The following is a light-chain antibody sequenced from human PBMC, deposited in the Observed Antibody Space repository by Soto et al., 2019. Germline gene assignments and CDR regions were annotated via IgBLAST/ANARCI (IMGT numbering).Light chain of an antibody. Sequence: EIVMTQSPATLSVSPGERATLSCRASQTISSNLAWYQQKPGQAPRLLSYGASARASGIPARFSGSGSGTEFTLTISGLQSEDFAVYYCQQYHNWPPWTVGQGTKVEIK. J-gene: IGKJ1*01. CDR2: GAS. CDR1: QTISSN. CDR3: QQYHNWPPWT. V-gene: IGKV3D-15*01.